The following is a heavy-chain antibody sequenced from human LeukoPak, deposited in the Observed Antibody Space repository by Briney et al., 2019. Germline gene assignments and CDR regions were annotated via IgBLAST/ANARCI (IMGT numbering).Heavy chain of an antibody. CDR2: IYTSGTT. V-gene: IGHV4-4*07. CDR3: AREFTS. Sequence: PSETLSLTCTVSGGFISSYYWSWIRQPAGKGLEWIGRIYTSGTTNYNPSLKSRVTMSIDTSKNQSSLNLGSVTAADTAVYYCAREFTSWGQGTLVTVSS. J-gene: IGHJ5*02. CDR1: GGFISSYY.